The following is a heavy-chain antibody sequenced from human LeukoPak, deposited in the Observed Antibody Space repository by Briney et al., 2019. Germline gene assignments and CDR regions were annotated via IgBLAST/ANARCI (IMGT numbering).Heavy chain of an antibody. CDR3: ARRITMVRGVMAMDV. J-gene: IGHJ6*03. V-gene: IGHV4-38-2*02. CDR2: INHSGST. D-gene: IGHD3-10*01. CDR1: GYSISSGYF. Sequence: ASETLSLTCTVSGYSISSGYFWGWIRQPPGKGLEWIGEINHSGSTNYNPSLKSRVTISVDTSKNQFSLKLSSVTAADTAVYYCARRITMVRGVMAMDVWGKGTTVTVSS.